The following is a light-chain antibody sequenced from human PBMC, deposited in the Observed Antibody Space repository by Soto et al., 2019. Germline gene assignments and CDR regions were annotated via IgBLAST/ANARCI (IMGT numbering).Light chain of an antibody. J-gene: IGLJ2*01. CDR1: SSDVGSNYNY. Sequence: QSVLTQPRSVSGSPGQSVTVSCTGTSSDVGSNYNYISWYQQYPGKAPKLMIYDVTKRPSGIPDRFSGFKSGNSAYLTISGLQAVDEADYYCCSYAGGYKVIFGGGTKVTVL. V-gene: IGLV2-11*01. CDR3: CSYAGGYKVI. CDR2: DVT.